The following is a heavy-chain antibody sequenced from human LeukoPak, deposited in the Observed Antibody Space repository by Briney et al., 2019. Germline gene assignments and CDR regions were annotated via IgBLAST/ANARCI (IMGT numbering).Heavy chain of an antibody. J-gene: IGHJ4*02. V-gene: IGHV4-59*08. Sequence: SETLSLTCTVSGGSISSYYWSWIRQPPGKGLEWVGYVYYSGSTKYNPSLNSRVTISVDTSKNQFSLKLTSMTAADTAVYYCARHQQGFLYFDSWGQGTLVTVSS. CDR3: ARHQQGFLYFDS. CDR1: GGSISSYY. D-gene: IGHD6-13*01. CDR2: VYYSGST.